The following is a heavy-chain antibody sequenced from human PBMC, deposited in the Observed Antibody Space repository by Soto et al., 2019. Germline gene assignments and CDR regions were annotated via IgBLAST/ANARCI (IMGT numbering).Heavy chain of an antibody. J-gene: IGHJ6*02. CDR2: IYYSGST. CDR1: GDSISRGGYY. CDR3: ARHWTYGSGSYYDPPGMDV. D-gene: IGHD3-10*01. V-gene: IGHV4-31*03. Sequence: SETLSLTCTVSGDSISRGGYYWSWIRQHPGKGLEWIGYIYYSGSTYYNPSLKSRVIISVDTSKNQFSLKLSSVTAADTAVYYCARHWTYGSGSYYDPPGMDVWGQGTTVTVSS.